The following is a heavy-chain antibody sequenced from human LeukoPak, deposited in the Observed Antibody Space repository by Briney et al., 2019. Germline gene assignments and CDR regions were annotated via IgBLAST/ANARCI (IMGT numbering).Heavy chain of an antibody. CDR2: ISYDGSNK. Sequence: GGSLRLSCAASGFTFSIYAMHWVRQAPGKGLEWVAVISYDGSNKYYTDSVKGRFTISRDNSKNTLYLQMDSLRAEDTAVYYCARDSAYVAAAGYVDYWGQGTLVTVSS. CDR3: ARDSAYVAAAGYVDY. J-gene: IGHJ4*02. CDR1: GFTFSIYA. D-gene: IGHD6-13*01. V-gene: IGHV3-30*04.